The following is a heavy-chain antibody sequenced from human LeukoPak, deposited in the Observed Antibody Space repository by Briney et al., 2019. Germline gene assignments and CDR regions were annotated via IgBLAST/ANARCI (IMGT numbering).Heavy chain of an antibody. D-gene: IGHD6-19*01. CDR2: IYYSGST. CDR3: ARIAVAADAFDI. J-gene: IGHJ3*02. Sequence: SETLSLTCTVSGGSISSFYWSWIRQPPGKGLEWIGYIYYSGSTNYNPSLKSRVTISVDTSKNQFSLKLSSVTAADTAVYYCARIAVAADAFDIWGQGTMVTVSS. CDR1: GGSISSFY. V-gene: IGHV4-59*01.